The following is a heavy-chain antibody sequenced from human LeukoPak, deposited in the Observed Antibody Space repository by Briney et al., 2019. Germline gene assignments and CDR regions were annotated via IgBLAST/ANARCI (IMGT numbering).Heavy chain of an antibody. Sequence: GGSLRLSCAASGFTFSDFAMIWVRQPPGKGLEWVSSTFQGGGEIHYADSVRGRFTISRDNSRSTLFLQMSSLRGEDTAIYYCATYRQVMLPFESWGQGTLVTVSS. D-gene: IGHD5-18*01. CDR2: TFQGGGEI. CDR3: ATYRQVMLPFES. V-gene: IGHV3-23*01. J-gene: IGHJ4*02. CDR1: GFTFSDFA.